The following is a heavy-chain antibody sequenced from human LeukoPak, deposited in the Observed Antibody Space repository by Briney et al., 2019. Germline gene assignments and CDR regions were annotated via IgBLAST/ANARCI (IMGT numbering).Heavy chain of an antibody. D-gene: IGHD3-10*01. CDR2: IWYDGSNI. Sequence: GGSLRLSCAASGFTFSSYGMHWVRQAPGKGLEWVAVIWYDGSNIYYADSVKGRFTISRDNSKNTLYLQMNSLRAEDTAVYYCASRGGYWGQGTLVTVSS. CDR1: GFTFSSYG. CDR3: ASRGGY. V-gene: IGHV3-33*01. J-gene: IGHJ4*02.